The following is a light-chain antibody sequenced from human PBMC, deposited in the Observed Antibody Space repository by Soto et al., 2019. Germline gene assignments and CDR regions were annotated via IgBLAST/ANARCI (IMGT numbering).Light chain of an antibody. J-gene: IGLJ1*01. V-gene: IGLV2-23*03. Sequence: QSVLTQPASVSGSPGQSITISCTGTSSDVGSYRFVSWYQQHPGKAPTLMIYEGSERPSGVSDRFSGSKSGNTASPTISGLQAEDEADYFCCSYAGGSNVFGAGTKVTVL. CDR1: SSDVGSYRF. CDR2: EGS. CDR3: CSYAGGSNV.